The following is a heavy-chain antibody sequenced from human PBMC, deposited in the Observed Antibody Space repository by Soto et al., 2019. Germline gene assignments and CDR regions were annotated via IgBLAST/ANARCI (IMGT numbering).Heavy chain of an antibody. V-gene: IGHV3-7*01. CDR3: ARKVITIFGVANPMDV. Sequence: GGSLRLSCAASGFTFSSYWMSWVRQAPGKGLEWVANIKQDGSEKYYVDSVKGRFTISRDNAKNSLYLQMNSLRAEDTAVYYCARKVITIFGVANPMDVWGKRTTVTVSS. J-gene: IGHJ6*04. D-gene: IGHD3-3*01. CDR1: GFTFSSYW. CDR2: IKQDGSEK.